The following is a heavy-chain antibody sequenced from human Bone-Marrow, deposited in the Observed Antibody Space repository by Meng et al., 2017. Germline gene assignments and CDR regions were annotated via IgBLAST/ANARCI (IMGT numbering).Heavy chain of an antibody. V-gene: IGHV1-69*13. D-gene: IGHD3-3*01. CDR2: IIPIFGTA. J-gene: IGHJ6*02. CDR1: GGTFSSYA. Sequence: SVKVSCKASGGTFSSYAISWVRQAPGQGLEWMGGIIPIFGTANYAQKFQGRVTITADESTSTAYMELSSLKTEDTAVYYCTTDLHPSITIFGVVIIGSPLYYYYGMDVWGQGTTVTVSS. CDR3: TTDLHPSITIFGVVIIGSPLYYYYGMDV.